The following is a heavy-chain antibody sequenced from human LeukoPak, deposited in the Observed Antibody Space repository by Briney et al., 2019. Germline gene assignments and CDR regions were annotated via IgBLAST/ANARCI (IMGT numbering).Heavy chain of an antibody. D-gene: IGHD6-19*01. J-gene: IGHJ4*02. CDR3: ARDRYSSGWHVADY. CDR2: ISPNNGNT. Sequence: ASVKDSCKASGYTFRSYDITWVRQAPGQGLEWMGWISPNNGNTNYAQKFQGRVTMTTDTPTSTAYMEMRSLRSDDTAVYYCARDRYSSGWHVADYWGQGTLVTVSS. CDR1: GYTFRSYD. V-gene: IGHV1-18*01.